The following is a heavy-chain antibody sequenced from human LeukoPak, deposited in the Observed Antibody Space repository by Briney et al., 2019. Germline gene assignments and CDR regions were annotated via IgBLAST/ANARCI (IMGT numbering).Heavy chain of an antibody. CDR3: AKGRSSGGSWVNY. J-gene: IGHJ4*02. V-gene: IGHV3-23*01. D-gene: IGHD2-15*01. CDR2: LSGSGDST. CDR1: GFTLSNYA. Sequence: GGSLRLSCAASGFTLSNYAMNWVRQAPGKGLECGSVLSGSGDSTYYADSGKGRFTISRDNSKSTLYLQMSSLRAEDTAVYYCAKGRSSGGSWVNYWGQGTLLTVSS.